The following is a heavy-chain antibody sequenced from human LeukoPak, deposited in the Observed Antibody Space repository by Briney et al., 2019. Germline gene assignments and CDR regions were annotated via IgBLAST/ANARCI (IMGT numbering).Heavy chain of an antibody. CDR1: GFTFDDYA. CDR2: ISWNSGSI. CDR3: AKDREYSSSSDFDY. V-gene: IGHV3-9*01. Sequence: SLRLSCAASGFTFDDYAMHWVRQAPGKGLEWVSGISWNSGSIGYADSVKGRFTISRDNAKNSLYLQMNSLRAEDTALYYCAKDREYSSSSDFDYWGQGTLVTVSS. D-gene: IGHD6-13*01. J-gene: IGHJ4*02.